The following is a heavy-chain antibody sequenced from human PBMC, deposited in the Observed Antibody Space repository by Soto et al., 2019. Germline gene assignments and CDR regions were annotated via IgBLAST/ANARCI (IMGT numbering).Heavy chain of an antibody. CDR3: AGPYYYDSSGYYRFDY. D-gene: IGHD3-22*01. J-gene: IGHJ4*02. Sequence: SMKDSWTSSDVTLSRYSIRCVRQSPLQGLEWMGGIIPIFGTANYAQKFQGRVTITADKSTSTAYMELSSLRSEDTAVYYCAGPYYYDSSGYYRFDYWGQGTLVTVSS. CDR1: DVTLSRYS. CDR2: IIPIFGTA. V-gene: IGHV1-69*06.